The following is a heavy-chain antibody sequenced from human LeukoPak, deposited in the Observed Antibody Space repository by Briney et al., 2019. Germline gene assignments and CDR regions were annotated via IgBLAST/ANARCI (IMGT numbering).Heavy chain of an antibody. V-gene: IGHV3-48*01. J-gene: IGHJ4*02. CDR2: ISSSSSTI. CDR3: EIGGLPFDY. CDR1: GFTFSSYS. Sequence: GGSLRLSCAASGFTFSSYSMNWVRQAPGKGLEWVSYISSSSSTIYYADSVKGRFTISRDNAKNSLYLQMNSLRAEDTAVYYCEIGGLPFDYWGQGTLVTVSS. D-gene: IGHD2-15*01.